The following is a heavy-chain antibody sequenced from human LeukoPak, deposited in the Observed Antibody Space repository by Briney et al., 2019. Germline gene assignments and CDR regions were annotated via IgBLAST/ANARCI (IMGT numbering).Heavy chain of an antibody. Sequence: GSLRLSCAASGFTFSSYAMNWVRRAPGKGLEWVSYISSGSSTTYYADSVKGRFTISRDNAENSLYLQMNSLRAGDTAVYYCASEEGRYYGMGVWGQGTTVTVSS. CDR3: ASEEGRYYGMGV. J-gene: IGHJ6*02. CDR1: GFTFSSYA. CDR2: ISSGSSTT. V-gene: IGHV3-48*01.